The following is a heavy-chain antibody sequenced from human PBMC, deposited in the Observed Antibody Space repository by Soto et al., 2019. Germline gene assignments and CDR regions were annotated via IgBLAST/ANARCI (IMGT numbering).Heavy chain of an antibody. D-gene: IGHD6-19*01. Sequence: GGSVKVSCKASGYTFTSYFLHWVRQAPGQGLEWMGIINPGAGSTTYAQNFQGRVTMTSDTSTSTVFMELSSLRSDDTAVYYCARVTVNNVLAGPFDYWGQGTLVTVSS. CDR2: INPGAGST. V-gene: IGHV1-46*03. J-gene: IGHJ4*02. CDR1: GYTFTSYF. CDR3: ARVTVNNVLAGPFDY.